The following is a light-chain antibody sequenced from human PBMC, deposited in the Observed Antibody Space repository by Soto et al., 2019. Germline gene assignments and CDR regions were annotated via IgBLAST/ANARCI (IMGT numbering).Light chain of an antibody. V-gene: IGKV3-15*01. CDR3: QQYNNWPWT. J-gene: IGKJ1*01. CDR2: GAS. Sequence: EIVMTQSPATLSVSPGERATLSCRASQSVSIDLAWFQQKRGQAPRLLIYGASTRATGVPARFSGSGSGTEFTLTISSLQSEDFAVYHCQQYNNWPWTFGQGTKVEIK. CDR1: QSVSID.